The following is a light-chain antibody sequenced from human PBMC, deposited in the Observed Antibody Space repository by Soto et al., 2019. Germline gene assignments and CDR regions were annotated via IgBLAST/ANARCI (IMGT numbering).Light chain of an antibody. V-gene: IGKV1-39*01. CDR2: AAS. Sequence: DIQMTQSPSSLSASVGDRVTITCRASQTISTYLNWYQQNPGKAPKLLIYAASNLQSVVPSRFSGSGSGTDFTLTINSLQPEDFATYYCQHSFNLPYTFGQGTKLEIK. CDR1: QTISTY. CDR3: QHSFNLPYT. J-gene: IGKJ2*01.